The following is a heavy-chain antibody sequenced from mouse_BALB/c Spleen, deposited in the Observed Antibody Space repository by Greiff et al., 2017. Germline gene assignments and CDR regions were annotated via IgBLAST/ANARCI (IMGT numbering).Heavy chain of an antibody. CDR3: ARLNRYDYAMDY. D-gene: IGHD2-14*01. Sequence: EVKLMESEGGLVQPGGSRKLSCAASGFTFSSFGMHWVRQAPEKGLEWVAYISSGSSTIYYADTVKGRFTISRDNPKNTLFLQMTSLRSEDTAMYYCARLNRYDYAMDYWGQGTSVTVSS. CDR2: ISSGSSTI. V-gene: IGHV5-17*02. CDR1: GFTFSSFG. J-gene: IGHJ4*01.